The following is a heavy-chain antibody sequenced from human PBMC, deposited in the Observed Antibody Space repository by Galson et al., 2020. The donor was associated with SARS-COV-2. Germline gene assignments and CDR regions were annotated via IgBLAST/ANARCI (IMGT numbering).Heavy chain of an antibody. D-gene: IGHD6-13*01. Sequence: YAPPLLNPPQPLTLTCTFSGFSHRTKGIRVTWVRHPPGQPLEWLARIDWDYDKFYSTYLKTRLTISKDTSKNQVVLTMTNMDPVNTATYYCARAPGYSSSWFGYFDYWGQGTLVTVSS. CDR3: ARAPGYSSSWFGYFDY. CDR2: IDWDYDK. V-gene: IGHV2-70*04. CDR1: GFSHRTKGIR. J-gene: IGHJ4*02.